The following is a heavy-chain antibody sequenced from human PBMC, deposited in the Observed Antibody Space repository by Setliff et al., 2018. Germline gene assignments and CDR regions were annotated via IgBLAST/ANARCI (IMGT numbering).Heavy chain of an antibody. J-gene: IGHJ6*03. Sequence: SETLSLTCAASGGTFTYYYWTWIRQPPGKGLEWIGSIYYSGSTYYNPSLKSRVTISLDTSKNQFSLNLSSLTAADTAVYYCARVSGFQYMDVWGKGTTVTVSS. V-gene: IGHV4-39*07. CDR2: IYYSGST. CDR3: ARVSGFQYMDV. CDR1: GGTFTYYY. D-gene: IGHD3-3*01.